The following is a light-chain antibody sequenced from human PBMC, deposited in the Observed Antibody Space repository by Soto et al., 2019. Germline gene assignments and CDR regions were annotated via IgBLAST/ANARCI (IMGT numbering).Light chain of an antibody. CDR1: SSNIGRNT. CDR3: VAWDDSLNGYVV. J-gene: IGLJ2*01. CDR2: SNN. Sequence: QSVLTQPPSASGTPVQRVTISCSGSSSNIGRNTVNWYLQLPGTAPKLVIYSNNQRPSGVPDRFSGSKSGTSASLAISGLQFEDEADYYCVAWDDSLNGYVVFGGGTKVTVL. V-gene: IGLV1-44*01.